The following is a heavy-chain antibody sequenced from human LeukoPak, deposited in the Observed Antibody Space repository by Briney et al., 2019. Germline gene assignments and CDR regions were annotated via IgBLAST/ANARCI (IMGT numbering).Heavy chain of an antibody. CDR2: ITSTGSYI. CDR1: GFTFSSYG. D-gene: IGHD2-2*01. Sequence: PGGSLRLSCVASGFTFSSYGLQWVRQAPGKGLEWVATITSTGSYIYYADSVKGRFIISRDNANNSLYLQMNSLRAEDTAVYYCARGGGYCSSTSCPFDYWGQGTLVTVSS. CDR3: ARGGGYCSSTSCPFDY. J-gene: IGHJ4*02. V-gene: IGHV3-21*01.